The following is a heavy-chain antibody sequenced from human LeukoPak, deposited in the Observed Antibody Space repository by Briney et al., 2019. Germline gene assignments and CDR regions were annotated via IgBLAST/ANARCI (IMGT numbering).Heavy chain of an antibody. Sequence: GGSLRLSCAASGFTFSSYEMNWVRQAPGKGLEWVSYISSSGSTIYYADSVKGRFTISRDNSKNTLYLQMNSLRAEDTAVYYCARVVYGSGSYYKPSPYYYYYMDVWGKGTTVTISS. CDR2: ISSSGSTI. CDR1: GFTFSSYE. V-gene: IGHV3-48*03. CDR3: ARVVYGSGSYYKPSPYYYYYMDV. D-gene: IGHD3-10*01. J-gene: IGHJ6*03.